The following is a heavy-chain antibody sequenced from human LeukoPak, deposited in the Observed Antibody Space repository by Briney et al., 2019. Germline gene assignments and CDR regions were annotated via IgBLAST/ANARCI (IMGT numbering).Heavy chain of an antibody. CDR3: ARGYSSGWYPVYYYGMDV. V-gene: IGHV4-34*01. J-gene: IGHJ6*02. CDR2: INHSGST. Sequence: KSSETLSLTCAIYGGSFSGYYWSWIRQPPGKGLEWIGEINHSGSTNYNPSLKSRVTISVDTSKNQFSLKLSSVTAADTAVYYCARGYSSGWYPVYYYGMDVWGQGTTVTVSS. D-gene: IGHD6-19*01. CDR1: GGSFSGYY.